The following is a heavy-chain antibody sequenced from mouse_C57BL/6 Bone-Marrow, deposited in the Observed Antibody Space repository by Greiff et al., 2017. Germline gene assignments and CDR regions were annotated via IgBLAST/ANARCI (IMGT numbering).Heavy chain of an antibody. CDR1: GYTFTDYY. Sequence: EVQLLQSGPELVKPGASVKISCKASGYTFTDYYMNWVKQSHGKSLEWIGEINPNNGGTSYNQKFKGKATLTVDKSSSTDYMELRSLTSEDSAVYYCARVYGSSVPDYYCAMDYWGQGTSVTVSS. CDR3: ARVYGSSVPDYYCAMDY. V-gene: IGHV1-26*01. D-gene: IGHD1-1*01. J-gene: IGHJ4*01. CDR2: INPNNGGT.